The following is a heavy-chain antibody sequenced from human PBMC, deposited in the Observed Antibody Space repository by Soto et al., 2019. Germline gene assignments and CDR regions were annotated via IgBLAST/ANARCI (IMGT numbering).Heavy chain of an antibody. CDR1: GGSVSGGCYY. D-gene: IGHD1-26*01. CDR2: IYRTGNA. Sequence: QVQLQESGPGLVKPSQTLSLTCSVSGGSVSGGCYYWSWIRQLPGKGLVWIGYIYRTGNAFSNPSLRSRVTILLDTSKSQFSLRLASVTAADTAMYYCAGSHVRSMFDYGGQGTLVTGAS. V-gene: IGHV4-31*03. J-gene: IGHJ4*02. CDR3: AGSHVRSMFDY.